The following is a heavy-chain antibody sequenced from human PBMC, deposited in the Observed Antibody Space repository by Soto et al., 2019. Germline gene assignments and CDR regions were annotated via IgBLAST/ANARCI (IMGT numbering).Heavy chain of an antibody. J-gene: IGHJ5*02. V-gene: IGHV4-38-2*02. CDR1: GDSVTNGFY. D-gene: IGHD5-12*01. Sequence: SETLSLTCTVSGDSVTNGFYRGWIRQSAGQGLEWLGTVYPSGNTYYNPSVRGRVSMSIDPSKNQFSLSLTSVTAADTARYFCVGYTASHNWFDPWGQGTLVTVS. CDR2: VYPSGNT. CDR3: VGYTASHNWFDP.